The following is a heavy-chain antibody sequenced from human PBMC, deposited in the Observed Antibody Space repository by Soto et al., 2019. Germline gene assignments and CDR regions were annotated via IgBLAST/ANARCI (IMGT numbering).Heavy chain of an antibody. CDR3: ARESKGKGITGTTRRFDY. CDR2: TYYRSKWYN. CDR1: GDSVSSNSAA. Sequence: KQSQTLSLTCAISGDSVSSNSAAWNWIRQSPSRGLEWLGRTYYRSKWYNDYAVSVKSRITINPDTSKNQFSLQLNSVTPEDTAVYYCARESKGKGITGTTRRFDYWGQGTLVTVSS. V-gene: IGHV6-1*01. J-gene: IGHJ4*02. D-gene: IGHD1-7*01.